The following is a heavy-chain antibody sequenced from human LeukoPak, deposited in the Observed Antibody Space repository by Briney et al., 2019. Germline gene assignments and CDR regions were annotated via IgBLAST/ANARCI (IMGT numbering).Heavy chain of an antibody. CDR1: GYTFIDYY. Sequence: GASVKVSCKASGYTFIDYYMHWVRQAPGQGLEWMGWINPNSGDTHSSQKFQGRVTMTRDTSISTAYMELTRLRSDDTAVYYCARGGLRVMVYRLYYMDVWGKGTTVTVSS. CDR3: ARGGLRVMVYRLYYMDV. CDR2: INPNSGDT. D-gene: IGHD2-8*01. J-gene: IGHJ6*03. V-gene: IGHV1-2*02.